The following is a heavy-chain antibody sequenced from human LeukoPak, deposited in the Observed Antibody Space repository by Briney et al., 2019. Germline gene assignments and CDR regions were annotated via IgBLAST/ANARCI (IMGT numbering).Heavy chain of an antibody. Sequence: PSETLSLTCTVSGGSISSSSYYWGWIRQPPGKGLEWIGSIYYSGSTYYNPSLKSRVTISVDTSKNQFSLKLSSVTAADTAVYYCAREGGWLHSLIDYWGQGTLVTVSS. D-gene: IGHD5-24*01. CDR1: GGSISSSSYY. J-gene: IGHJ4*02. CDR2: IYYSGST. CDR3: AREGGWLHSLIDY. V-gene: IGHV4-39*07.